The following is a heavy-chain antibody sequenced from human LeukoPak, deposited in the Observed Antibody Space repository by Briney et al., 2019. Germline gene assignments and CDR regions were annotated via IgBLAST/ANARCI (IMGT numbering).Heavy chain of an antibody. Sequence: PGGSLRLSCAASGFTFSTYSMNWVCQAPGKGLEWVSYITSSSSTIYYADPVKGRFTISRDNAKNSLYLQMNSLRVEDTAVYYCARVNLDSGSYYKGPFDYWGQGTLVTVSS. CDR3: ARVNLDSGSYYKGPFDY. CDR2: ITSSSSTI. D-gene: IGHD3-10*01. V-gene: IGHV3-48*04. J-gene: IGHJ4*02. CDR1: GFTFSTYS.